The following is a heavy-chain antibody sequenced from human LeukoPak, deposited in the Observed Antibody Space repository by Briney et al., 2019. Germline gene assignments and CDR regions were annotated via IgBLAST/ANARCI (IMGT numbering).Heavy chain of an antibody. D-gene: IGHD1-26*01. CDR3: AREEPPDY. J-gene: IGHJ4*02. CDR1: GFTFSSYN. CDR2: ISSSGSIM. Sequence: GGSLRLSCAASGFTFSSYNMNWVRQAPGKGLEWVSYISSSGSIMYYADSVKGRFTISRDNAKNSLYLQMNSLRDEDTAVYYCAREEPPDYWGQGTLVTVSS. V-gene: IGHV3-48*02.